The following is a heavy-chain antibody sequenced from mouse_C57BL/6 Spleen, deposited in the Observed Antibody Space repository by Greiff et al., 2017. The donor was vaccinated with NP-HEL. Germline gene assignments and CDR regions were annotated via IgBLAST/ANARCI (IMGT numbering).Heavy chain of an antibody. V-gene: IGHV3-6*01. J-gene: IGHJ2*01. D-gene: IGHD2-1*01. Sequence: DVQLQVSGPGLVKPSQSLSLTCSVTGYSITSGYYWNWIRQFPGNKLEWMGYISYDGSNNYNPSLKNRISITRDTSKNQFFLKLNSVTTEDTATYYCARAIYYGNFDYWGQGTTLTVSS. CDR2: ISYDGSN. CDR1: GYSITSGYY. CDR3: ARAIYYGNFDY.